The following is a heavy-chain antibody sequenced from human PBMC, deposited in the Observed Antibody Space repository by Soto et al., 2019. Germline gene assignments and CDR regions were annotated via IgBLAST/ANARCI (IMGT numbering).Heavy chain of an antibody. CDR2: INAGNGNT. V-gene: IGHV1-3*01. CDR1: GYTFTSYA. Sequence: ASVKVSCKASGYTFTSYAMHWVRQAPGQRLEWMGWINAGNGNTKYSQKSQGRVTITRDTSASTAYMELSSPRSEDTAVYYCARDQYYYGSGSYYNVYYYYGMDVWGQGTTVTVSS. D-gene: IGHD3-10*01. CDR3: ARDQYYYGSGSYYNVYYYYGMDV. J-gene: IGHJ6*02.